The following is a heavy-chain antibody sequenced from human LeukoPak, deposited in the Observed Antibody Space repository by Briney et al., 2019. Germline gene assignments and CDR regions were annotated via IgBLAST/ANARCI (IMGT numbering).Heavy chain of an antibody. CDR2: ISYSGST. J-gene: IGHJ4*02. V-gene: IGHV4-59*12. CDR1: GGSISSYY. CDR3: ARIDGSGELDY. D-gene: IGHD3-10*01. Sequence: SETLSLTCTVSGGSISSYYWSWIRQPPGKGLEWIGYISYSGSTNYSPSLKSRLSISVDTSKNQFSLKLSSVTAADTAVYYCARIDGSGELDYWGQGTLVTVSS.